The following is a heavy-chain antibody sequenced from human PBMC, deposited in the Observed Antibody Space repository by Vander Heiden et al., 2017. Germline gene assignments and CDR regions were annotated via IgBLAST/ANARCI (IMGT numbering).Heavy chain of an antibody. CDR2: IKSKTDGGTT. D-gene: IGHD3-16*02. V-gene: IGHV3-15*07. J-gene: IGHJ4*02. Sequence: QLVESVGGLVKPGGSLRLSCAASGFTFSNAWMNWVRQAPGKGLEWVGRIKSKTDGGTTDYAAPVKGRFTISRDDSKNTLYLQMNSLKTEDTAVYYCTTERMITFGGVIVLPDYWGQGTLVTVSS. CDR1: GFTFSNAW. CDR3: TTERMITFGGVIVLPDY.